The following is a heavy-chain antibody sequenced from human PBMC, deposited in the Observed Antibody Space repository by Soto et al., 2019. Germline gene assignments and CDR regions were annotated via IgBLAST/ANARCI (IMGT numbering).Heavy chain of an antibody. J-gene: IGHJ6*02. D-gene: IGHD3-10*01. Sequence: GASVKVSCKASGYTFTGYYMHWVRQAPGQGLEWMGWINPNSGGTNYAQKFQGWVTMTRDTSISTAYMELSRLRSDDTAVYYCARGEYYGSGSYYGGMDVWGQGTTVTVSS. CDR2: INPNSGGT. V-gene: IGHV1-2*04. CDR3: ARGEYYGSGSYYGGMDV. CDR1: GYTFTGYY.